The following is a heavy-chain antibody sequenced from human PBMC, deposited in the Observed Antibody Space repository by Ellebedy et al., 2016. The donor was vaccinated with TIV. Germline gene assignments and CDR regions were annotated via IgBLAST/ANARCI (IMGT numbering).Heavy chain of an antibody. CDR1: GGSFSGYY. J-gene: IGHJ6*02. Sequence: SETLSLTCAVYGGSFSGYYWSWIRQPPGKGLEWIGEINHSGSTNYNPSLKSRVTISVDTSKNQFSLKLSSVTAADTAVYYCARDRRFRGDIAARRGDYYYYGLDVWGQGTTVTVSS. D-gene: IGHD6-6*01. V-gene: IGHV4-34*01. CDR3: ARDRRFRGDIAARRGDYYYYGLDV. CDR2: INHSGST.